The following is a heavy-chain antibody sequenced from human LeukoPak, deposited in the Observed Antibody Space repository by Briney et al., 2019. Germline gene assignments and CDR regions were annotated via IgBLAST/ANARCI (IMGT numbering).Heavy chain of an antibody. J-gene: IGHJ4*02. D-gene: IGHD1-26*01. CDR1: GGSISSYY. V-gene: IGHV4-59*01. Sequence: SETLSLTCTVSGGSISSYYWSWIRQPPGKGLEWIGYIYYSGSTNYNPSLKSRVTISVDTSKNQFSLKLSSVTAADTAVYYCATGIVGAPGLCYFDYWGQGTLVTVSS. CDR2: IYYSGST. CDR3: ATGIVGAPGLCYFDY.